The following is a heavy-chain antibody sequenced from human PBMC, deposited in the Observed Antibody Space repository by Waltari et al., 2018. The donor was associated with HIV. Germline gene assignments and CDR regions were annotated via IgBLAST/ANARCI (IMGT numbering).Heavy chain of an antibody. CDR3: ARGWDCSSTSCSFPSDY. V-gene: IGHV1-8*01. J-gene: IGHJ4*02. Sequence: QVQLVQSGAEVKKPGASVKVSCKASGYTFTSYDINWVRQATGQGLEWMGWMNPNRGNTGYAQKFQGRVTMTRNTSISTAYMELSSLRSEDTAVYYCARGWDCSSTSCSFPSDYWGQGTLVTVSS. CDR1: GYTFTSYD. D-gene: IGHD2-2*01. CDR2: MNPNRGNT.